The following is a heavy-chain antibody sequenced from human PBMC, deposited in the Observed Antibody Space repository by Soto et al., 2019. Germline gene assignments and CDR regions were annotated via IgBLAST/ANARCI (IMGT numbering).Heavy chain of an antibody. CDR2: VSHDGRNT. CDR3: AKGGRQWLVTSDFNY. V-gene: IGHV3-30*18. D-gene: IGHD6-19*01. CDR1: GFTFSDYA. Sequence: VQLVESGGGVVQPGRSLRLSCAASGFTFSDYAMHWVRQAPGKGLEWVAVVSHDGRNTHYADSVKGRFTISRDSSKKTVSLEMTSLRAEDTAVYYCAKGGRQWLVTSDFNYWGQGDLVNVSS. J-gene: IGHJ4*02.